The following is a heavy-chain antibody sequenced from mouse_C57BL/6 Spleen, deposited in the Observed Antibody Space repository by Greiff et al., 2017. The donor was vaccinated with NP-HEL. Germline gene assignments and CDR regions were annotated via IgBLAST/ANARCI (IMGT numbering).Heavy chain of an antibody. CDR1: GFNIKDYY. J-gene: IGHJ2*01. CDR3: TLITTVVATRYFDY. CDR2: IDPEDGDT. Sequence: EVQLQQSGAELVRPGASVKLSCTASGFNIKDYYMHCVKQRPEQGLEWIGRIDPEDGDTEYAPKFQGKATMTADTSSNTAYLQLSSLTSEDTAVYYCTLITTVVATRYFDYWGQGTTLTVSS. D-gene: IGHD1-1*01. V-gene: IGHV14-1*01.